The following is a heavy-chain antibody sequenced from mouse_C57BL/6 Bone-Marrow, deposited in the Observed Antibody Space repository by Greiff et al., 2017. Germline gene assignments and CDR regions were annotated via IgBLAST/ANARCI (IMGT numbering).Heavy chain of an antibody. V-gene: IGHV1-55*01. CDR2: IYPGSGST. Sequence: QVQLQLSGAELVKPGASVKMSCKASGYTFTSYWITWVKQRPGQGLEWIGDIYPGSGSTNYNEKFKSKATLTVDTPSSTAYMQHGRLTSEDSAVYYCARYNFAWFAYRGQGTLVTVAA. D-gene: IGHD1-3*01. CDR1: GYTFTSYW. CDR3: ARYNFAWFAY. J-gene: IGHJ3*01.